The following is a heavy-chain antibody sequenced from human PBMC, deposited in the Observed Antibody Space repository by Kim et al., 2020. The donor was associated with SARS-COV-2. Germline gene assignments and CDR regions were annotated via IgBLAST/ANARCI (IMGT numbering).Heavy chain of an antibody. V-gene: IGHV3-74*01. CDR2: INSDGSST. Sequence: GGSLRLSCAASGFTFSSYWMHWVRQAPGKGLVWVSRINSDGSSTSYADSVKGRFTISRDNAKNTLYLQMNSLRAEDTAVYYCAREGDGEYYYDSSGYPLIDYWGQGTLVTVSS. D-gene: IGHD3-22*01. CDR3: AREGDGEYYYDSSGYPLIDY. CDR1: GFTFSSYW. J-gene: IGHJ4*02.